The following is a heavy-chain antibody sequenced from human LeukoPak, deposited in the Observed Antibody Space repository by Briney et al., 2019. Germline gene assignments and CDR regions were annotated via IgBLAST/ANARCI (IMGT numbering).Heavy chain of an antibody. V-gene: IGHV4-39*07. J-gene: IGHJ4*02. Sequence: SETLSLTCTVSGGSISSSSYYWGWIRQPPGKGLEWIGSIYYSGSTYYNPSLKSRVTISVDTSKNQFSLKLSSVTAADTAVYYCARAARIAVAGRIFDYWGQGTLVTVSS. CDR2: IYYSGST. CDR3: ARAARIAVAGRIFDY. D-gene: IGHD6-19*01. CDR1: GGSISSSSYY.